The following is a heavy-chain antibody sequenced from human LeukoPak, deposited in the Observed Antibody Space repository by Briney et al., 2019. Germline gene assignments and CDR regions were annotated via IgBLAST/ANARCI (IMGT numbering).Heavy chain of an antibody. CDR2: IKSESDGETT. CDR3: ARDFWSGYKFPTLDY. V-gene: IGHV3-15*01. D-gene: IGHD3-3*01. J-gene: IGHJ4*02. Sequence: PGGSLRLSCAASGFTFRNAWMIWVRQAPGKGLEWVGRIKSESDGETTDYAAPMQGRFTISRDDSRNTLYLQIDSLTSEDTAVYYCARDFWSGYKFPTLDYWGQGTLVTVSS. CDR1: GFTFRNAW.